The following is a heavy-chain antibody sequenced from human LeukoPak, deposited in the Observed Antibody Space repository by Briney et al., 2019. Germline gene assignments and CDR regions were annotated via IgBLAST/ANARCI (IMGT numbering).Heavy chain of an antibody. CDR2: IYHSGST. CDR3: ARVYFDWYDAFDI. V-gene: IGHV4-4*02. D-gene: IGHD3-9*01. Sequence: KASETLSLTCAVSGGSISSSNWWSWVRQPPGKGLEWIGEIYHSGSTNYNPSLKSRVTISVDKSKNQFSLKLSSVTAADTAVYYCARVYFDWYDAFDIWGQGTMVTVSS. J-gene: IGHJ3*02. CDR1: GGSISSSNW.